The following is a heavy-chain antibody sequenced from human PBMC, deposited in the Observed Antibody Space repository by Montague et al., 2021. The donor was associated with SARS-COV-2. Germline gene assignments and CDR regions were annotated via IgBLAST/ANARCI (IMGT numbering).Heavy chain of an antibody. CDR3: ARRHVVASNRAFDY. J-gene: IGHJ4*02. CDR1: GDSITNNYY. D-gene: IGHD2-21*01. Sequence: SETLSLTCTVSGDSITNNYYWGWIRQPPGEGLEWIGTIYHSGTTYYNPSLKSRVTISVDTSNNQFSLKLTSVTAADTAVYYCARRHVVASNRAFDYWGQGTLVTVSS. CDR2: IYHSGTT. V-gene: IGHV4-38-2*02.